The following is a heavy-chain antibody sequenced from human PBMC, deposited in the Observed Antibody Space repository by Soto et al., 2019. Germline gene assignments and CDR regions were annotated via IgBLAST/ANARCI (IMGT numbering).Heavy chain of an antibody. Sequence: SETLSLTCTVSGGSISSSSYYLGWIRQPPGKGLEWIGSIYYSGSTYYNPSLKSRVTISVDTSKNQFSLKLSSVTAADTAVYYCAPHAGSSTIEGSFFLDVWGKGTTVTVSS. CDR1: GGSISSSSYY. D-gene: IGHD5-12*01. CDR2: IYYSGST. J-gene: IGHJ6*04. CDR3: APHAGSSTIEGSFFLDV. V-gene: IGHV4-39*01.